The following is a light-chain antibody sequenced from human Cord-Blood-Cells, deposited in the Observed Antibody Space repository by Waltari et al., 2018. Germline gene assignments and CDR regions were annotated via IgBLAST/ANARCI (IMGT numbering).Light chain of an antibody. CDR2: AAS. Sequence: DIQMTQSPSSLSASVGDRVTITCRASQSISIYLNSYQQKPGKAPMLLSYAASSLQSGVPSRCSGSGSGTDVTLTISSLQPEDFCTSYCQQGYSTPMYTFGQGTKLEIK. CDR3: QQGYSTPMYT. CDR1: QSISIY. V-gene: IGKV1-39*01. J-gene: IGKJ2*01.